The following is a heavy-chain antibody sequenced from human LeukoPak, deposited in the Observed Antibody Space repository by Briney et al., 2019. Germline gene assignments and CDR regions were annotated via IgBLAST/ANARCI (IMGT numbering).Heavy chain of an antibody. Sequence: PGGSLRLSCAASGFTFSDYYMSWIRQAPGKGLEWVSYISSSSSYTNYADSVKGRFTISRDNAKNSLYLRMNSLRAEDTAVYYCASGQWLVLNYWGQGTLVTVSS. J-gene: IGHJ4*02. CDR1: GFTFSDYY. V-gene: IGHV3-11*03. CDR2: ISSSSSYT. D-gene: IGHD6-19*01. CDR3: ASGQWLVLNY.